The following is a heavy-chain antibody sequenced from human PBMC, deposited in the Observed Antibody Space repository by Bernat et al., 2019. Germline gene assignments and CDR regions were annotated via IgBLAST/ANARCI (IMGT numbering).Heavy chain of an antibody. CDR2: IKQDGSEK. CDR3: ARAQSSYGSGSYIDY. CDR1: GFTFSSSW. V-gene: IGHV3-7*03. Sequence: VQLVESGGGLVQPGGSLRLSCAASGFTFSSSWMSWVRQAPGKGLEWVANIKQDGSEKYYVDSVKGRFTISRDNAKNSLYLQMNSLRAEDTAVYYCARAQSSYGSGSYIDYWGQGTLVTVSS. J-gene: IGHJ4*02. D-gene: IGHD3-10*01.